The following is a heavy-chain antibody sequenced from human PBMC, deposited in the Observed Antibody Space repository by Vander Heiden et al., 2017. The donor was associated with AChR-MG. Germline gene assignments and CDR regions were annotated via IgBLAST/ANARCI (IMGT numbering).Heavy chain of an antibody. J-gene: IGHJ2*01. CDR1: GFTSSSYG. Sequence: QVQTVEPGGGMVKLGRYLRPYCAPTGFTSSSYGVQWVRQAPGKGLEWVAVISYDGSNRYYADSVKCRFTISRDNSKNTLYLQMNSLRAEDTAVYYCAKVSIVTAPVWYFDLWGRGTLVTVSS. D-gene: IGHD2-21*02. CDR2: ISYDGSNR. V-gene: IGHV3-30*18. CDR3: AKVSIVTAPVWYFDL.